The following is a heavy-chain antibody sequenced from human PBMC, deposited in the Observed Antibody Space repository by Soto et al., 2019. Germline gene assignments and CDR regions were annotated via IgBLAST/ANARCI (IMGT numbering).Heavy chain of an antibody. J-gene: IGHJ4*02. V-gene: IGHV3-30*18. CDR3: AKLGPISVGEFDY. Sequence: QVQLVESGGGVVQPGRSLRLSCAASGFTFSSYGMHWVRQATCKGMEWVTVISYDGNVAYYADSVKGRFTISRDNSKNTLYLQLNSLRTEETYMYYYAKLGPISVGEFDYWGQGTLVIVSS. D-gene: IGHD4-17*01. CDR2: ISYDGNVA. CDR1: GFTFSSYG.